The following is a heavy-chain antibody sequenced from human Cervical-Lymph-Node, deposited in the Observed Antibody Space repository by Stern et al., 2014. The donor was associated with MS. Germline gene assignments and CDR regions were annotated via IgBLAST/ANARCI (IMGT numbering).Heavy chain of an antibody. CDR1: GLTVSRDY. CDR3: ARDTSSPERSDW. J-gene: IGHJ4*02. CDR2: ITNVGST. V-gene: IGHV3-53*01. D-gene: IGHD1-1*01. Sequence: EVQLVESGGGVIQPGGSLGLSCTASGLTVSRDYMTWVRQAPGKGLEWVSLITNVGSTFYTDSVKGRFTISRDDSKNTVYLHMTSLRAEDTAMYYCARDTSSPERSDWWGQGTLVTVSS.